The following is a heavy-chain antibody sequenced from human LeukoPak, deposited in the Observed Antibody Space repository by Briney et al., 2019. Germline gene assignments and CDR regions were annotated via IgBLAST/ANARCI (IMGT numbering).Heavy chain of an antibody. D-gene: IGHD5-12*01. CDR3: AKGGYDYVEVAYFDF. Sequence: GGSLRLSCAASGFSFNSYAMNWVRQAPGKGLEWVSIIVASSGSTFYADSVKGRFTISRDNSKNTLYLQMNSLSVEDTAVYYCAKGGYDYVEVAYFDFWGQGTLVAVSS. V-gene: IGHV3-23*01. CDR1: GFSFNSYA. J-gene: IGHJ4*02. CDR2: IVASSGST.